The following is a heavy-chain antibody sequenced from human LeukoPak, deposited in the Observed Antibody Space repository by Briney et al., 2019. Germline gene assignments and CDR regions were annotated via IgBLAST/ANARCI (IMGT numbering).Heavy chain of an antibody. V-gene: IGHV4-31*03. CDR3: ARHPSFGEFFYGMDV. Sequence: SQTLSLTCTVSGGSISSGGYYWSWIRQHPGKGLEWIGYIYYSGSTYYNPSLKSRVTISVDTSKNQFSLKLSSVTAADTAVYYCARHPSFGEFFYGMDVWGQGTTVTVSS. CDR1: GGSISSGGYY. D-gene: IGHD3-10*01. CDR2: IYYSGST. J-gene: IGHJ6*02.